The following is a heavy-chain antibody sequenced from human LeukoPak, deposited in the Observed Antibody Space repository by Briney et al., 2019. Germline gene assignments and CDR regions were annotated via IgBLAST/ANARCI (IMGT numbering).Heavy chain of an antibody. CDR1: GYTFTGYY. CDR2: INPNSGGT. CDR3: ARVLTVDTAMSDY. D-gene: IGHD5-18*01. J-gene: IGHJ4*02. V-gene: IGHV1-2*06. Sequence: ASVKVSCKASGYTFTGYYMHWVRQAPGQGLEWMGRINPNSGGTNYAQKFQGRVTMTRDTSISTAYMELSRLRSDDTAVYYCARVLTVDTAMSDYWGQGTLVTVSS.